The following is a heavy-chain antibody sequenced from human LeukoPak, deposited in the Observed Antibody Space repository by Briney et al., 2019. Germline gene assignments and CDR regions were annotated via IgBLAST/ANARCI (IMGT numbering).Heavy chain of an antibody. CDR3: AREGTAMVAKYFQH. D-gene: IGHD5-18*01. V-gene: IGHV1-46*01. CDR2: INPSGGNT. J-gene: IGHJ1*01. Sequence: ASVKVSCKASGYTFISYGISWVRQAPGQGLEWMGIINPSGGNTNYAQKFQGRVAMTRDTSTSTVYMELSSLTSEDTAVYFCAREGTAMVAKYFQHWGQGTLVTVSS. CDR1: GYTFISYG.